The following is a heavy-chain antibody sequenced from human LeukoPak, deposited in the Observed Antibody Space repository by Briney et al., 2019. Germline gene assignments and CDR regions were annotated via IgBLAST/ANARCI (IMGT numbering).Heavy chain of an antibody. J-gene: IGHJ4*02. V-gene: IGHV1-2*02. Sequence: ASVKVSCKASGYTFTGYYMHWVRQAPGQGLEWMGWINPSSGGTNYAQKFQGRVTMTRDTSISTAYMELSRLRSDDTAVYYCARGTAARSFDYWGQGTLVTVSS. CDR2: INPSSGGT. CDR3: ARGTAARSFDY. D-gene: IGHD6-6*01. CDR1: GYTFTGYY.